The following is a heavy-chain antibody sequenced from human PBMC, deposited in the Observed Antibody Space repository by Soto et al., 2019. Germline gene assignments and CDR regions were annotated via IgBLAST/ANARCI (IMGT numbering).Heavy chain of an antibody. D-gene: IGHD2-21*02. CDR2: IAFDGSQE. J-gene: IGHJ6*02. CDR1: GFSFNTSG. V-gene: IGHV3-30*03. Sequence: QVQLVESGGGVVQPGRALRLSCAASGFSFNTSGMHWVRQAPGKGLERVPVIAFDGSQEFYGDSVRGRFTISRDNSKNTLFLQMKSLTPEDTAVYYCATKVRVTNYRYYGMDVWGQGTTVTVSS. CDR3: ATKVRVTNYRYYGMDV.